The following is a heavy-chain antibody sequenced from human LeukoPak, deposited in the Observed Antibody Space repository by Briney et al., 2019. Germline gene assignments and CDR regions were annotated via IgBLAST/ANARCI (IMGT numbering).Heavy chain of an antibody. J-gene: IGHJ4*02. CDR3: ARHLHNVVVTAKAFDY. D-gene: IGHD2-21*02. CDR1: GFTFSDYY. CDR2: ISSSGSTI. V-gene: IGHV3-11*01. Sequence: PGGSLRLSCAASGFTFSDYYMSWIRQAPGKGLEWVSYISSSGSTIYYADSVKGRFTISRDNAKNSLYLQMNSLRAEDTAVYYCARHLHNVVVTAKAFDYWGQGTLVTVSS.